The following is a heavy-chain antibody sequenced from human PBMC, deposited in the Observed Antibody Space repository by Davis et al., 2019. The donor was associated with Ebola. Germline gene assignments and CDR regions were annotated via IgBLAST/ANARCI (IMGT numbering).Heavy chain of an antibody. Sequence: ASVKVSCKASGYTFTSYYMHWVRQAPGQGLEWMAWISAYNGHTNYAQKFQGRLTLTTDTSTSTAYMELRSLTSDDTAVYYCARVEYYDFWSGGFDYWGQGTLVTVSS. D-gene: IGHD3-3*01. J-gene: IGHJ4*02. CDR3: ARVEYYDFWSGGFDY. V-gene: IGHV1-18*04. CDR1: GYTFTSYY. CDR2: ISAYNGHT.